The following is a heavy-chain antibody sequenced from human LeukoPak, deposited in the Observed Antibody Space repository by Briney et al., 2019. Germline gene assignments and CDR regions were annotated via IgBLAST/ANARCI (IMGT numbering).Heavy chain of an antibody. Sequence: GGGPRLSCAAPGFTLRCYKIKWVRPGPRKGVGRGLDLYSNGSTIYFADSVKGRFTISRDNAKNSLYLQMNSLRDEDTAVYYCARLEYYYVSGNYYKLFDYWGQGTLVTVCS. CDR1: GFTLRCYK. V-gene: IGHV3-48*02. CDR2: LYSNGSTI. D-gene: IGHD3-10*01. CDR3: ARLEYYYVSGNYYKLFDY. J-gene: IGHJ4*02.